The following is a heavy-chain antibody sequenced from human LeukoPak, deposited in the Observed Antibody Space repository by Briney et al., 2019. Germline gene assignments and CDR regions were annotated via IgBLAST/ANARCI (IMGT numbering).Heavy chain of an antibody. J-gene: IGHJ6*03. CDR1: AYSISSGYY. CDR3: ARTGGSFYFYYYLDV. Sequence: PSETLSLTCTVYAYSISSGYYGGRIRQPPGEGLGWIGSINDSGSTYWNPSLKGRITISVDTSKSQISLKLRSVTAADTAVYYCARTGGSFYFYYYLDVWGKGTTVTVSS. CDR2: INDSGST. D-gene: IGHD1-26*01. V-gene: IGHV4-38-2*02.